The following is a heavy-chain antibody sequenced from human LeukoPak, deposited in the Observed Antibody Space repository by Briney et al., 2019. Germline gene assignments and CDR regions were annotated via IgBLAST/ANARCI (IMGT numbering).Heavy chain of an antibody. CDR3: ARDFPPDYGDYFDY. J-gene: IGHJ4*02. CDR1: GFTFSSYW. V-gene: IGHV3-7*03. Sequence: PGGSLRLSCAASGFTFSSYWMSWVRQAPGKGLEWVANIKQDGSEKYYVDSVKGRFTISRDNAKNSLYLQMNSLRAEDTAVYYCARDFPPDYGDYFDYWGQGTLVTVSS. CDR2: IKQDGSEK. D-gene: IGHD4-17*01.